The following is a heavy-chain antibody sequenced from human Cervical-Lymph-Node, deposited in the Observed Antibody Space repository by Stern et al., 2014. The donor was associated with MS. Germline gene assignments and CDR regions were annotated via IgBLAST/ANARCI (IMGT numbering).Heavy chain of an antibody. CDR2: IYYSGST. D-gene: IGHD6-19*01. J-gene: IGHJ5*02. V-gene: IGHV4-59*01. CDR3: ARDSSGWYGGWFDP. Sequence: QVQLQESGPGLVKPSGTLSLTCTVSGGSISSYYWSWIRQPPGKGLEWLGYIYYSGSTNYNPSLKSRVTISVDTSKNQFSLKLSSVTAADTAVYYCARDSSGWYGGWFDPWGQGTLVTVSS. CDR1: GGSISSYY.